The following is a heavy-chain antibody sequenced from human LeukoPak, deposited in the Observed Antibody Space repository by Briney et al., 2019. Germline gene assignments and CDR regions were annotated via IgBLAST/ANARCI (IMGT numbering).Heavy chain of an antibody. J-gene: IGHJ5*02. D-gene: IGHD1-26*01. CDR1: GYTFTSYY. Sequence: ASVKVSCKASGYTFTSYYMHRVRHAPGQGIEWMAIINPSGGSTSYAQKFQGRVTMIRDMSTSTDYMELSSLRSEDTAVYYCARDNSVGDTAWWFDPWGQGTLVTVSS. CDR2: INPSGGST. V-gene: IGHV1-46*01. CDR3: ARDNSVGDTAWWFDP.